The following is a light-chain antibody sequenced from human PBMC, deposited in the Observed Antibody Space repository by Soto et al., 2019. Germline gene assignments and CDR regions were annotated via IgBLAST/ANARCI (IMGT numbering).Light chain of an antibody. CDR3: QQYNNWPRT. CDR1: QSVSSD. CDR2: GAS. V-gene: IGKV3-15*01. Sequence: EIVMTQSPATLSVSPGERATLSCRAGQSVSSDLAWYHQKPGQAPRLLLYGASTRATGIPARVSGSGSGTEFTLTINSLQSEDFAVYYCQQYNNWPRTFGQGTKVDIK. J-gene: IGKJ1*01.